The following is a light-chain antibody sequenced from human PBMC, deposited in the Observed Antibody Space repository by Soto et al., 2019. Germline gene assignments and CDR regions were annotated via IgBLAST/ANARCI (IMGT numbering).Light chain of an antibody. CDR3: SSYTSSSTYV. CDR1: GSDVGGYDY. V-gene: IGLV2-14*01. Sequence: YAGTQPASVSGSPGQSMTISCTGTGSDVGGYDYVSWYQHHPGKAPKVMIYEVTNRPSGVSNRFSGSKSGNTASLTISGLLAEDEADYYCSSYTSSSTYVFGTGTKVTVL. J-gene: IGLJ1*01. CDR2: EVT.